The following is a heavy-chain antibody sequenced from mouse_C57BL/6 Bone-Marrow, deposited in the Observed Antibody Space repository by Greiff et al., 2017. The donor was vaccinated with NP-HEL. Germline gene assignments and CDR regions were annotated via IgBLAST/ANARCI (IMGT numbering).Heavy chain of an antibody. J-gene: IGHJ2*01. CDR3: ARRDYSNYPLYY. D-gene: IGHD2-5*01. Sequence: QVQLKQSGPELVKPGASVKISCKASGYAFSSSWMNWVKQRPGKGLEWIGRIYPGDGDTNYNGKFKGKATLTADNSSSTAYMQLSSLTSEDSAVYCCARRDYSNYPLYYWGQGTTLTVSS. V-gene: IGHV1-82*01. CDR2: IYPGDGDT. CDR1: GYAFSSSW.